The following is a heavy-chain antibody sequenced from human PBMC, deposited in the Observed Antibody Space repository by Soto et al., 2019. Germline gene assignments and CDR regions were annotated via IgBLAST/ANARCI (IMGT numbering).Heavy chain of an antibody. CDR3: STDPNGDYIGAFDN. V-gene: IGHV3-23*01. Sequence: GGSLRLSCAASGFTFSSYSMHWVRQAPGKGLEWVSYITGSGGVTTYADSVKGRFTISRDNSKNILYLQMDSLRADDTAVYYCSTDPNGDYIGAFDNWGQGTMVTVSS. J-gene: IGHJ3*02. D-gene: IGHD4-17*01. CDR2: ITGSGGVT. CDR1: GFTFSSYS.